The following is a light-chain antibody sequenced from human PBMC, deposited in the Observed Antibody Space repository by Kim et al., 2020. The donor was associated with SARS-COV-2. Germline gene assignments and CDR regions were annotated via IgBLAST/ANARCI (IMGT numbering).Light chain of an antibody. Sequence: SVTPGERTSLSCRASQSVASKVAWYQHKPGQAPRLLVFGASTRATGVPARFSGSGSGTDFTLTISSLQSEDFAVYYCQQYNNWPGTFGQGTKVEI. J-gene: IGKJ1*01. V-gene: IGKV3-15*01. CDR2: GAS. CDR3: QQYNNWPGT. CDR1: QSVASK.